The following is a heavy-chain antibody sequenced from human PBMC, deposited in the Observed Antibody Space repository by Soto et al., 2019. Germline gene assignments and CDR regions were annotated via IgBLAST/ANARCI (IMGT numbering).Heavy chain of an antibody. CDR3: ARDQGGSYDSWFDP. CDR2: LSSGSAYI. CDR1: TFSMYS. V-gene: IGHV3-21*06. J-gene: IGHJ5*02. D-gene: IGHD1-26*01. Sequence: EVQVVESGGGLVKPGGSLRLSCTFTFSMYSMNWVRQAPGKGLEWVASLSSGSAYIKYAESVKGRFTISRDNAKNSLHLRMSSLRAEDTAIYHCARDQGGSYDSWFDPWGQGTLVTFSS.